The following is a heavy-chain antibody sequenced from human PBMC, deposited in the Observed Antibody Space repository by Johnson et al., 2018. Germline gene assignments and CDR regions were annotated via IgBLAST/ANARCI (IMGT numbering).Heavy chain of an antibody. V-gene: IGHV3-9*01. Sequence: VQLVQSGGGLVQPGRSLRLSCAASGFTLDDYAMHWVRQVPGKGLEWVSGISWNSRNIDYADSVKGRFTISRDNAKNSVFLQMDSLRTEDTALYYCVRGLWLGDFLEYFQHWGQGTQVTVSS. J-gene: IGHJ1*01. CDR3: VRGLWLGDFLEYFQH. CDR2: ISWNSRNI. D-gene: IGHD3-10*01. CDR1: GFTLDDYA.